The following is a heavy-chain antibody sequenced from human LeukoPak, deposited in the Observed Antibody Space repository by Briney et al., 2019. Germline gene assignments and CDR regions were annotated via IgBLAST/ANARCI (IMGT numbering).Heavy chain of an antibody. CDR2: ISAYNGNT. Sequence: GSSVKVSCKASGYTFTSYGISWVRQAPGQGLEWMGWISAYNGNTNYAQKLQGRVTMTTDTSTSTAYMELRSLRSDDTAVYYCARRDSGSYYGTYYYGMDVWGQGTTVTVSS. J-gene: IGHJ6*02. D-gene: IGHD1-26*01. CDR3: ARRDSGSYYGTYYYGMDV. CDR1: GYTFTSYG. V-gene: IGHV1-18*01.